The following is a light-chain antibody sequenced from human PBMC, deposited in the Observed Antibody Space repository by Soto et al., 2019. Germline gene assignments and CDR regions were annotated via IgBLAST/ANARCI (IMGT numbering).Light chain of an antibody. CDR1: SSNIGAGYD. CDR2: GNN. J-gene: IGLJ1*01. V-gene: IGLV1-40*01. Sequence: QSVLTQPPSVSGPPGQRVTISCTGSSSNIGAGYDVHWYQRLPGTAPKVLIYGNNNRPSGVPDRFSGSKSGTSASLAITGLQAEDEADYYCHSYDSSLSGSYVFGTGTKLTVL. CDR3: HSYDSSLSGSYV.